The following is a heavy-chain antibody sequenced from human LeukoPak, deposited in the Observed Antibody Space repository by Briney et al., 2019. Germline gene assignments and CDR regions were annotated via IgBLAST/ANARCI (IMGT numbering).Heavy chain of an antibody. Sequence: SQTLSLTCTVSGGSISSGSYYWSWIRQPAGKGLEWIGRIYTSGSTNYNPSLKSRVTISVDTSKNQFSLKLSSVTAADTAVYYCARAGRSSWFGGDYWGQGTLVTVSS. J-gene: IGHJ4*02. CDR2: IYTSGST. V-gene: IGHV4-61*02. CDR1: GGSISSGSYY. D-gene: IGHD6-13*01. CDR3: ARAGRSSWFGGDY.